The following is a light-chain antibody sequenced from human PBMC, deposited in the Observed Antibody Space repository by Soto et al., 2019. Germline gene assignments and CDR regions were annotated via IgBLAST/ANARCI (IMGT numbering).Light chain of an antibody. CDR1: QSVSSTY. J-gene: IGKJ1*01. V-gene: IGKV3-20*01. CDR2: GAS. Sequence: EIVLTQSPGTLSLSPGERATLSCRASQSVSSTYLAWYQQKPGQAPRLLIFGASSRATGIPDRFSGSGSGTDFTLTISRLGPEDFAIYYCQQCGSSPWTFGQGTKVDIK. CDR3: QQCGSSPWT.